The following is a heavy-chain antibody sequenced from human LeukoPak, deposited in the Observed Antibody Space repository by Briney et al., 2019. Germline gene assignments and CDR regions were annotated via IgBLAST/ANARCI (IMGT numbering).Heavy chain of an antibody. D-gene: IGHD6-13*01. V-gene: IGHV4-61*02. CDR3: AREPLIAAALDY. CDR2: IYTSGST. CDR1: GGSISSGSYY. Sequence: SQTLSLTCTVSGGSISSGSYYWSWIRQPAGKGLEWIGRIYTSGSTNYNPSLKSRVTISVDTSKNQFSLKLSSVTAADTAVYYCAREPLIAAALDYWGQGTLVTVSS. J-gene: IGHJ4*02.